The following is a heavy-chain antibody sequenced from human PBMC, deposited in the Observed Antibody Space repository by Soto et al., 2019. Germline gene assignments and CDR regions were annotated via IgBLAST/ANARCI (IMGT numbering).Heavy chain of an antibody. V-gene: IGHV3-7*01. D-gene: IGHD2-2*01. Sequence: VGSLRLSCAASGFTFSGYWMSWVRQAPGKGLEWVANIKQDGSEKYYVDSVKGRFTISRDNAKNSLYLLVNSLRAEDTAVYYCAKNNRYCSSTNCFVFDYWGQGTLVTVSS. CDR1: GFTFSGYW. CDR2: IKQDGSEK. J-gene: IGHJ4*02. CDR3: AKNNRYCSSTNCFVFDY.